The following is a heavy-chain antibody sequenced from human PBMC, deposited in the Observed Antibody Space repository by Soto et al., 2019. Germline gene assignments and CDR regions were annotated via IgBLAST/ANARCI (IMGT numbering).Heavy chain of an antibody. CDR1: GFSFSSYA. D-gene: IGHD5-12*01. CDR3: AKGSIEYSASVDN. J-gene: IGHJ4*02. CDR2: ISARGGSS. V-gene: IGHV3-23*01. Sequence: EVQLLESGGGLVQPGGSLRLSCAASGFSFSSYAMVWVRQAPGKGLEWVSVISARGGSSYFADSVKGRFTTSRDNSKNVLSLEMNSLRAEDTATYFWAKGSIEYSASVDNWGQGTLVLVSS.